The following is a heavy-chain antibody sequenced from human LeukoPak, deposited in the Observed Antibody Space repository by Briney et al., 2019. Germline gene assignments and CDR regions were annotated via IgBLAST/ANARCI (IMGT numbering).Heavy chain of an antibody. J-gene: IGHJ4*02. CDR1: GFTFSSYA. CDR3: AKEGVGGFYYDSSGYYYFDY. Sequence: PGGSLRLSCAASGFTFSSYAMSWVRQAPGKGLEWVSAISGSGGSTYYADPVKGRFTISRDNSKNTLYLQMNSLRAEDTAVYYCAKEGVGGFYYDSSGYYYFDYWGQGTLVTVSS. CDR2: ISGSGGST. V-gene: IGHV3-23*01. D-gene: IGHD3-22*01.